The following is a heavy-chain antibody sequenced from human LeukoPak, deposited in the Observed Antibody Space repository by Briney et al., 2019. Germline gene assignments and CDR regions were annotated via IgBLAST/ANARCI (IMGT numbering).Heavy chain of an antibody. CDR3: ARGLYGALAGPH. J-gene: IGHJ1*01. CDR2: IYYSGST. CDR1: GGSISRFC. Sequence: SETLSLTCTVSGGSISRFCWSWSRQPPGKGLEWIGYIYYSGSTNNNPSLKGRVTISVDTSKNQISLKLRSVTAADTAVYYCARGLYGALAGPHWGLGAQCTVSS. D-gene: IGHD6-19*01. V-gene: IGHV4-59*01.